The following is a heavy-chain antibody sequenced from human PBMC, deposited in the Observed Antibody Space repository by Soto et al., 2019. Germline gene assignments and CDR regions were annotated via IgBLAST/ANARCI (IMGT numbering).Heavy chain of an antibody. CDR2: INPSGGST. CDR3: ASTLGYCSGGSCPIDY. D-gene: IGHD2-15*01. CDR1: GYTFTSYY. Sequence: ASVKVSCKASGYTFTSYYMHWVRQAPGQGLEWMGIINPSGGSTSYAQKFQGRVTMTRDTSTSTVYMELSGLRSEDTAVYYCASTLGYCSGGSCPIDYWGQGTLVTVSS. J-gene: IGHJ4*02. V-gene: IGHV1-46*01.